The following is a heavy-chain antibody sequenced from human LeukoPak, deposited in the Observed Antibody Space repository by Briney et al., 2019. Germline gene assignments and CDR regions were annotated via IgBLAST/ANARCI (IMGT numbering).Heavy chain of an antibody. Sequence: PSETLSLTCTVSGYSISSGYYWGWIRQPPGKGLEWVGSIYHSGSTYYNPSLKSRVTISVDTSKNQFSLKLSSVTAADTAVYYCARLVGARGTMAFDIWGQGTMVTVSS. V-gene: IGHV4-38-2*02. D-gene: IGHD1-26*01. CDR3: ARLVGARGTMAFDI. CDR2: IYHSGST. CDR1: GYSISSGYY. J-gene: IGHJ3*02.